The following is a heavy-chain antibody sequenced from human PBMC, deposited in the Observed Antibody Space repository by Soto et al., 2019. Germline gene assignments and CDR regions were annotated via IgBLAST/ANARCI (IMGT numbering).Heavy chain of an antibody. V-gene: IGHV3-9*01. CDR2: ISWNSGNI. CDR3: VKDMSPGEVSRSDYMDV. D-gene: IGHD3-16*01. CDR1: GFTFDDYA. J-gene: IGHJ6*03. Sequence: EVQLVESGGDLVQPGRSLRLSCAASGFTFDDYAMHWVRQAPGKGLEWVSGISWNSGNIGYADSVKGRFTISRDNANNSLYLQMSSLGAEDTALYYCVKDMSPGEVSRSDYMDVWGKGTKFTVSS.